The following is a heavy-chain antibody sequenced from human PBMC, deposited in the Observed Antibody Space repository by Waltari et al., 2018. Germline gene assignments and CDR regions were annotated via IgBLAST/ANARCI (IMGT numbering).Heavy chain of an antibody. V-gene: IGHV1-69-2*01. CDR2: VDPEDGET. CDR3: AILDRRQQLGLFDY. CDR1: GYTFTDYY. Sequence: EVQLVQSGAEVKKPGATVKISCKVSGYTFTDYYMHWVQQAPGKGLEWMGLVDPEDGETIYAEKFQSRVTITADTSTDTAYMELSSLGSEDTAVYYCAILDRRQQLGLFDYWGQGTLVTVSS. J-gene: IGHJ4*02. D-gene: IGHD6-13*01.